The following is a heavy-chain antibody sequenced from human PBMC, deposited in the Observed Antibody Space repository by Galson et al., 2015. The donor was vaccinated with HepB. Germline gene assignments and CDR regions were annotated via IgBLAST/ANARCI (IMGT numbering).Heavy chain of an antibody. CDR2: IKQNGSEK. CDR1: GFTSSSYW. D-gene: IGHD3-10*01. V-gene: IGHV3-7*03. J-gene: IGHJ4*02. Sequence: SLRLSCAASGFTSSSYWMTWVRQAPGKGLEWVANIKQNGSEKYYVDSVKGRFTISRDNAKNSLYLQMNSLRAEDTAVYYCVRDRITMADWGQGTLVTVSS. CDR3: VRDRITMAD.